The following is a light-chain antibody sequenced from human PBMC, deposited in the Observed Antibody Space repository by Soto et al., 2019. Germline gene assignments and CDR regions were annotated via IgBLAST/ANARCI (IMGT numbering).Light chain of an antibody. CDR1: SSNIGSNY. J-gene: IGLJ2*01. V-gene: IGLV1-47*01. CDR2: RNN. CDR3: AAWDDSLSGPGV. Sequence: QSVLTQPPSASGTPGPRVTISCSGSSSNIGSNYVYWYQQLPGTAPKLLIYRNNQRPSGVPDRFSGSKSGTSASLAISGLRSEDEADYYCAAWDDSLSGPGVFGGGTKVTVL.